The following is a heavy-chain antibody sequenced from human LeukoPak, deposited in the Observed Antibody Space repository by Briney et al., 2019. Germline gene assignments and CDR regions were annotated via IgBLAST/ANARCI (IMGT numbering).Heavy chain of an antibody. CDR1: GFTLSLAW. CDR3: ARDLLLDSGSYHDAFDI. V-gene: IGHV3-7*01. Sequence: SGPSLTPSCAVAGFTLSLAWIESVRQAPGEGLGWEPNINPDGRATSQVDSVKGPFTITRDNGKNVLYLQMNSLRVGDTAVYYCARDLLLDSGSYHDAFDIWGQGTMVTVSS. CDR2: INPDGRAT. D-gene: IGHD1-26*01. J-gene: IGHJ3*02.